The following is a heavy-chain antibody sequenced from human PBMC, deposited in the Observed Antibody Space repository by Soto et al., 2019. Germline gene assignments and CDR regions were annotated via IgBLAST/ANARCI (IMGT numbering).Heavy chain of an antibody. J-gene: IGHJ4*02. CDR2: ISGSGGST. CDR1: GFTFSSYA. V-gene: IGHV3-23*01. CDR3: AKDYYGSGSYYNQRIAVAGTWPIDY. D-gene: IGHD3-10*01. Sequence: GGSLRLSCAASGFTFSSYAMSWVRQAPGKGLEWVSAISGSGGSTYYADPVKGRFTIPRDNSKNTLYLQMNSLRAEDTAVYYCAKDYYGSGSYYNQRIAVAGTWPIDYWGQGTLVTVSS.